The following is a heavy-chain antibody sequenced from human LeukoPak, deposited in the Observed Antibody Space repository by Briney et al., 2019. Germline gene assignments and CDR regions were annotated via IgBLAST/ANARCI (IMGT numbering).Heavy chain of an antibody. CDR3: ARDRGVRGVIRGSWFDP. CDR2: INHSGST. J-gene: IGHJ5*02. D-gene: IGHD3-10*01. Sequence: SETLSLTCAVYTGSFSGYHWSWIRQPPGKGLEWIGEINHSGSTDYNPSLKSRVTISVDTSKNQFSLKLSSVTAADTAVYYCARDRGVRGVIRGSWFDPWGQGTLVTVSS. V-gene: IGHV4-34*01. CDR1: TGSFSGYH.